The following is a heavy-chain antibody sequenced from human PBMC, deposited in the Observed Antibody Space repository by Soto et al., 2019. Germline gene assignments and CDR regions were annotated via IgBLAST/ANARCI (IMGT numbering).Heavy chain of an antibody. CDR1: GFTFSSYA. Sequence: GGSLRLSCAASGFTFSSYAMHWVRQAPGKGLEWVAVISYDGSNKYYADSVKSRFTISRDNSKNTLYLQMNSLRAEDTAVYYCASRSTSGNYWGQGTLVTVSS. J-gene: IGHJ4*02. D-gene: IGHD2-2*01. CDR3: ASRSTSGNY. CDR2: ISYDGSNK. V-gene: IGHV3-30-3*01.